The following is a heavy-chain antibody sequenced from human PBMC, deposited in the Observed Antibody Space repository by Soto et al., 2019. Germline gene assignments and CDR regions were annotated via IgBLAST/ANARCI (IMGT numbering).Heavy chain of an antibody. D-gene: IGHD3-10*01. J-gene: IGHJ4*02. CDR1: GFTFSRFE. CDR3: TRAAWFPYLSFY. V-gene: IGHV3-48*03. Sequence: GSLRPSCAASGFTFSRFELHWVRQAPGKGLEWISYISSIGSTAYYASSVEGRFTISRDNANNSVYLQMDSLRAEDTALYYCTRAAWFPYLSFYWGQGALVTVSS. CDR2: ISSIGSTA.